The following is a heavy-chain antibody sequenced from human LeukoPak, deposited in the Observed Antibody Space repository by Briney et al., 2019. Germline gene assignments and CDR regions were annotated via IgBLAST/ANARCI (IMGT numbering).Heavy chain of an antibody. D-gene: IGHD3-22*01. CDR3: ARYYDSDHFDY. CDR1: GGSISSYY. Sequence: SETQSLTCTVSGGSISSYYWSWIRQPPGKGLEWIGYIYYSGSTNYNPSLKSRVTISVDTSKNQFSLKLSSVTAADTAVYYCARYYDSDHFDYWGQGTLVTVSS. V-gene: IGHV4-59*01. CDR2: IYYSGST. J-gene: IGHJ4*02.